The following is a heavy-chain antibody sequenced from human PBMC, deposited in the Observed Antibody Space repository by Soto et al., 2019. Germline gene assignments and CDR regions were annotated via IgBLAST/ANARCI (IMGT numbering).Heavy chain of an antibody. CDR1: GGSISSGDYY. CDR2: IYYSGST. Sequence: SETLSLTCTVSGGSISSGDYYWSWIRQPPGKGLEWIGYIYYSGSTYYNPSLKSRVTISVDTSKNQFSLKLSSVTAADTAVYYCARAGSIAAMNWFDPWGQGALVTVSS. V-gene: IGHV4-30-4*01. J-gene: IGHJ5*02. D-gene: IGHD6-6*01. CDR3: ARAGSIAAMNWFDP.